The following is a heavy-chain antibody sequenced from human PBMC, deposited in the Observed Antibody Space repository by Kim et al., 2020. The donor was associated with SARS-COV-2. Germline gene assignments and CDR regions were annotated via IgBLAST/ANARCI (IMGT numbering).Heavy chain of an antibody. CDR1: GFTFSNYW. Sequence: GGSLRLSCAASGFTFSNYWMHWVRQNPGKRLVWVARINIDGSGTAYADSVKDRFTISRDNAKNTLYLQMSSLGAEDTAIYYCVRDLSYYGDAFDFWGQGT. CDR3: VRDLSYYGDAFDF. J-gene: IGHJ4*02. CDR2: INIDGSGT. V-gene: IGHV3-74*01. D-gene: IGHD4-17*01.